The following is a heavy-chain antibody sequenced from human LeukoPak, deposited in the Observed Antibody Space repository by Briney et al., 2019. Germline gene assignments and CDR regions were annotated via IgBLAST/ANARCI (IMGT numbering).Heavy chain of an antibody. CDR2: IYTSGST. CDR3: ARENYWASDSPLFDY. J-gene: IGHJ4*02. D-gene: IGHD1-7*01. CDR1: GGSISSGSYY. V-gene: IGHV4-61*02. Sequence: PSETLSLTCTVSGGSISSGSYYWSWIRQPAGKGLEWIGRIYTSGSTNYNPSIKSRVTISVDTSKNQFSLKLSSVTAADTAVYYCARENYWASDSPLFDYWGQGTLVTVSS.